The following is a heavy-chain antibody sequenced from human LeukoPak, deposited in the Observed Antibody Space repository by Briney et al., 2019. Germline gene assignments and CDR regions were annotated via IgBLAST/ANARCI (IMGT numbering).Heavy chain of an antibody. CDR3: ARGARRVVRGVISYYFDY. Sequence: ASVKVSCKASGYTFTSYDINWVRQATGQGLEWMGWMNPNGGNTGYAQKFQGRVTMTRNTSISTAYMELSSLRSEDTAVYYCARGARRVVRGVISYYFDYWGQGTLVTVSS. D-gene: IGHD3-10*01. CDR1: GYTFTSYD. CDR2: MNPNGGNT. J-gene: IGHJ4*02. V-gene: IGHV1-8*01.